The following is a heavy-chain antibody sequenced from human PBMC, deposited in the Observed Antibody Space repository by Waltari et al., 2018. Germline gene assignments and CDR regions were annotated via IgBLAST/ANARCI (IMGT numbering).Heavy chain of an antibody. D-gene: IGHD6-13*01. V-gene: IGHV4-39*01. J-gene: IGHJ4*02. Sequence: QLQLQESCPGLVQPSETLSLTCTVSDGSISSGNYYWRWTRQSPGKGLEWIGSIYYSGSTSYNPSLKSRVTIAVDTPKHQFSLKLSSVTAADTAVYYCARSLHIFRAAAGMFDYWGQGSLVIVSS. CDR2: IYYSGST. CDR1: DGSISSGNYY. CDR3: ARSLHIFRAAAGMFDY.